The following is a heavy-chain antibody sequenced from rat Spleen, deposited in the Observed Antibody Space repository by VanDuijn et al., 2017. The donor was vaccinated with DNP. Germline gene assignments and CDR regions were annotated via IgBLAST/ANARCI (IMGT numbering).Heavy chain of an antibody. CDR2: ISDGGGNT. CDR3: ARHEGFYWYFDF. J-gene: IGHJ1*01. Sequence: EVQLVESGGGLVQPGRSMKLSCAVSGFTFNNHYMAWVRQAPTKGLEWVASISDGGGNTYYGDSVKGRFTISRDNAKNTLYLQMDSLRSEDTATYYCARHEGFYWYFDFWGPGTMFTVYS. V-gene: IGHV5-25*01. D-gene: IGHD3-7*01. CDR1: GFTFNNHY.